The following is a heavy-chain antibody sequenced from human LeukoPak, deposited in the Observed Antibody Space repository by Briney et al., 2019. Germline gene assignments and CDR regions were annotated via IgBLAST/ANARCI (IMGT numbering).Heavy chain of an antibody. D-gene: IGHD3-22*01. Sequence: PSETLSLTCTVSGGSISSGDYYWSWIRQPPGKGLEWIGYIYYSGSTYYNPSLKSRVTISVDTSKNQFSLKLSSVTAADTAVYYCAREAASMIVVVNDAFDIWGQGTMVTVSS. J-gene: IGHJ3*02. V-gene: IGHV4-30-4*08. CDR3: AREAASMIVVVNDAFDI. CDR1: GGSISSGDYY. CDR2: IYYSGST.